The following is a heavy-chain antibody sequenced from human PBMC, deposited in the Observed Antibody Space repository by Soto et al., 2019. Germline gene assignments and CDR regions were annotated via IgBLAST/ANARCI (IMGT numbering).Heavy chain of an antibody. V-gene: IGHV4-30-4*01. D-gene: IGHD5-12*01. J-gene: IGHJ3*02. Sequence: SETLSLTCTVSGGSISSGDYYWSWIRQPPGKGLEWIGFIYYSGSTYYNPSLKSRVTISVDTSKNQFSLKLSSVTAADTAVYYCAGRRDGYNLGAFDIWGQGTMVTVSS. CDR3: AGRRDGYNLGAFDI. CDR1: GGSISSGDYY. CDR2: IYYSGST.